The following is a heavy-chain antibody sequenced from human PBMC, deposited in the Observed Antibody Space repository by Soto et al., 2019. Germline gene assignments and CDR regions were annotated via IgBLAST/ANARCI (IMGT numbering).Heavy chain of an antibody. D-gene: IGHD3-10*01. V-gene: IGHV3-21*01. CDR2: ISSSSSYI. J-gene: IGHJ4*02. CDR1: GFTFSSYS. Sequence: GGSLRLSCAASGFTFSSYSMNWVRQAPGKGLEWVSSISSSSSYIYYADSVKGRFTISRDNAKNSLYLQMNSLRAEDTAVYYCARGITMVRGVNSAFDYWGQGTLVTVSS. CDR3: ARGITMVRGVNSAFDY.